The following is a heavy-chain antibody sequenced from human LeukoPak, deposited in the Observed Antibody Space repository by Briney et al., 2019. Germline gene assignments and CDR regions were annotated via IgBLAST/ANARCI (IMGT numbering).Heavy chain of an antibody. D-gene: IGHD3-9*01. CDR1: GYSFTDYY. Sequence: ASVKVSCKASGYSFTDYYMHWVRQAPGQGLEWMGWINPNSGDTNFAQKFQGRVTMTRDTSISTVYMELSRLRSDDTAVYYCARDLSGGKLRYFDWLPPDYWGQGTLVTVSS. CDR3: ARDLSGGKLRYFDWLPPDY. J-gene: IGHJ4*02. CDR2: INPNSGDT. V-gene: IGHV1-2*02.